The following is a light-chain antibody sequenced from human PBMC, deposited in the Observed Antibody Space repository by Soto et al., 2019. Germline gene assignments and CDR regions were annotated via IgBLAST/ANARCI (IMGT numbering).Light chain of an antibody. CDR2: KAS. J-gene: IGKJ1*01. CDR3: QHYTSYSEA. CDR1: QTISSW. V-gene: IGKV1-5*03. Sequence: DIQMTQSPSTLSGSVGDRVTITCRASQTISSWLAWYQQKPGKAPKLLIYKASTLKSGVPSRFSGSGSGTEFTLTISSLQPDDFAPYYCQHYTSYSEAFGQGTKVEL.